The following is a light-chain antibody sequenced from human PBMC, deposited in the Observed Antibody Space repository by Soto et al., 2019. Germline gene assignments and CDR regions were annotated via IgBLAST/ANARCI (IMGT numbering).Light chain of an antibody. CDR3: QHYNSYSEA. CDR2: KAS. J-gene: IGKJ1*01. V-gene: IGKV1-5*03. CDR1: QSIVTY. Sequence: DIQMTQSPSSLSASVGDRVTITCRASQSIVTYLNWYLQKPGKAPKLLIYKASTLKSGVPSRFSGSGSGTEFTLTISSLKNDDFATYYCQHYNSYSEAFGQGTKVDIK.